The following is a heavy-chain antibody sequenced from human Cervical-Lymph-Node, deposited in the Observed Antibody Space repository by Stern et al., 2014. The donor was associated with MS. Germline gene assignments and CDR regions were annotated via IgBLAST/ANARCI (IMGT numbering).Heavy chain of an antibody. CDR2: VYYSGIT. J-gene: IGHJ2*01. CDR3: ARGVTAVTNYVPNWCFDL. D-gene: IGHD4-11*01. Sequence: QLQLQESGPGLVKPSETLSLTCTVSGGSITNRDYWGWIRQSPGKGLEWIGSVYYSGITYYRPSLKSRATISIDTSRNQLLLRLNSVTATDTAVYFCARGVTAVTNYVPNWCFDLWGRGTLVTVSS. V-gene: IGHV4-39*02. CDR1: GGSITNRDY.